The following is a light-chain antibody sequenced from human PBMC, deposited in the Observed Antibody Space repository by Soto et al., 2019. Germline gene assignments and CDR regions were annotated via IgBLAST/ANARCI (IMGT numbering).Light chain of an antibody. Sequence: ENVLTQFPVTLSLSPGERATLSCRASQNAHTSLAWYRQKPGQAPRLLIYDAFKRAAGIPARFSGSGSGTDFTLTISSLEPEDSGIYYCQERSNWPLFTFGGGTKVDIK. V-gene: IGKV3-11*01. CDR3: QERSNWPLFT. CDR1: QNAHTS. J-gene: IGKJ4*01. CDR2: DAF.